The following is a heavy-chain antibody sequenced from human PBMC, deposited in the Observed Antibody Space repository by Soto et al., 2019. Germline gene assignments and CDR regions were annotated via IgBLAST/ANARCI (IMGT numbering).Heavy chain of an antibody. Sequence: QVQLVQSGAEVKKPGSSVKVSCKASGGTFSSYTISWVRQAPGQGLEWMGRIIPILGIANYAQKFQGRVTITAEKSTSTAYMELSSLRSEDTAVYYCARAIREVADDDAFDIWGQGTMVTVSS. CDR1: GGTFSSYT. D-gene: IGHD2-15*01. CDR2: IIPILGIA. CDR3: ARAIREVADDDAFDI. J-gene: IGHJ3*02. V-gene: IGHV1-69*02.